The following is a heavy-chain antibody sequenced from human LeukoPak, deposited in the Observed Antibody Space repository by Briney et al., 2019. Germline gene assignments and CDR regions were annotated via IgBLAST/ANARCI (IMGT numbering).Heavy chain of an antibody. CDR1: GFTFSSYW. Sequence: GGSLRLSCAASGFTFSSYWMSWVRQAPGKGLEWVSAISGSGGSTYYADSVKGRFTISRDNSKNTLYLQMNSLRAEDTAVYYCAKEFMFYDFWSGPDYYYGMDVWGQGTTVTVSS. J-gene: IGHJ6*02. D-gene: IGHD3-3*01. CDR3: AKEFMFYDFWSGPDYYYGMDV. V-gene: IGHV3-23*01. CDR2: ISGSGGST.